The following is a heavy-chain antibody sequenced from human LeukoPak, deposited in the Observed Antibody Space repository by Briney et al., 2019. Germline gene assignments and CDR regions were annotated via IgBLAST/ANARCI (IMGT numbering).Heavy chain of an antibody. Sequence: GASVKLSCKASGYTFTNYAMHWVRLAPGQRLEWMGWINAGIGNTKYSQTFQGRVTMTRDTSTSTVYMELSSLRSEDTGVYYCARDLPPYGDYVLDAFDIWGQGTMVTVSS. CDR2: INAGIGNT. V-gene: IGHV1-3*01. D-gene: IGHD4-17*01. CDR3: ARDLPPYGDYVLDAFDI. J-gene: IGHJ3*02. CDR1: GYTFTNYA.